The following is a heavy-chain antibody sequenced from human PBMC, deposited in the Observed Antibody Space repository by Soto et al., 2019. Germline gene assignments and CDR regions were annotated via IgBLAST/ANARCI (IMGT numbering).Heavy chain of an antibody. D-gene: IGHD2-2*01. Sequence: PGGSLRLSCAASGFTFSNFWMHWVRQAPGKGPVWVSRINGDGSSTSHADSMKGRFTISRDNAENTLFLQMSGLRAEDTAVYYCARAQLLPDDAFDAWGRGTVVTVSS. CDR2: INGDGSST. J-gene: IGHJ3*01. CDR3: ARAQLLPDDAFDA. CDR1: GFTFSNFW. V-gene: IGHV3-74*01.